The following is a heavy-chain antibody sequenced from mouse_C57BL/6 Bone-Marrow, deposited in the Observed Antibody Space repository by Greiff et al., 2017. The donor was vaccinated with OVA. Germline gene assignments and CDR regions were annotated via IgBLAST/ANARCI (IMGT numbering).Heavy chain of an antibody. D-gene: IGHD2-3*01. Sequence: VQLQQSGAELVRPGASVKLSCTASGFNIKDDYMHWVKQRPEQGLEWIGWIDPENGDTEYASKFQGKATITADTSSNTAYLQLSSLTSEDTAVYYCTSDGYYWCAYWGQGTLVTVSA. CDR3: TSDGYYWCAY. CDR1: GFNIKDDY. V-gene: IGHV14-4*01. CDR2: IDPENGDT. J-gene: IGHJ3*01.